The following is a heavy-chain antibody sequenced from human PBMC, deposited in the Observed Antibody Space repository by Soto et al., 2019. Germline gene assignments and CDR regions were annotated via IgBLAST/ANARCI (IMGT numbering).Heavy chain of an antibody. Sequence: ASVKVSCTASGYTFTSYAMHWVRQAPGQRLEWMGWINAGNGNTKYSQKFQGRVTITRDTSASTAYMELSSLRSEDTAVYYCARDWYIAAAGTDWFDPWGQGTLVTVSS. CDR3: ARDWYIAAAGTDWFDP. J-gene: IGHJ5*02. V-gene: IGHV1-3*01. CDR2: INAGNGNT. D-gene: IGHD6-13*01. CDR1: GYTFTSYA.